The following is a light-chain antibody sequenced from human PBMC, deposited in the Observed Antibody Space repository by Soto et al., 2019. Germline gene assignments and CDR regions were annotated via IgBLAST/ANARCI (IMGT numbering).Light chain of an antibody. CDR3: QQYNSYAMYT. J-gene: IGKJ2*01. Sequence: DIQMTQSPSTLSASVGDRVTITCRASQSISSWLAWYQQKPGKAPKLLIYDASSLESGVPSRFSGSGSGTEFTLTISSLPPDDFATYYCQQYNSYAMYTFGQGTKLVIK. V-gene: IGKV1-5*01. CDR1: QSISSW. CDR2: DAS.